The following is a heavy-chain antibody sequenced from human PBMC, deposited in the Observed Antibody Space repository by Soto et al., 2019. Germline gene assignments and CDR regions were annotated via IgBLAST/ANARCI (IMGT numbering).Heavy chain of an antibody. V-gene: IGHV4-30-4*01. CDR1: GGSISSGDYY. J-gene: IGHJ6*02. CDR2: IYYSGST. Sequence: PSETLSLTCTVSGGSISSGDYYWSWIRQPPGKGLEWIGYIYYSGSTYYNPSLKSRVTISVDTSKNQFSLKLSSVTAADTAVYYCARDRFLEWLSRDYYYGMDVWGQGTTVTVS. CDR3: ARDRFLEWLSRDYYYGMDV. D-gene: IGHD3-3*01.